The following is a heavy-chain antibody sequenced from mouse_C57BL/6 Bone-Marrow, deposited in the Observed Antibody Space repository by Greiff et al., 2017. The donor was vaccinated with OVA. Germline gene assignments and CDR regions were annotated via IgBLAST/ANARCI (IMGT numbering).Heavy chain of an antibody. Sequence: QVQLKQPGAELVKPGASVKLSCKASGYTFTSYWMHWVKQRPGRGLEWIGRIDPNSGGTKYNEKFKSKATLTVDKPSSTAYMQLSSLTSEDSAVYYCARSERWLPTRDYFDYWGQGTTLTVSS. V-gene: IGHV1-72*01. CDR2: IDPNSGGT. CDR3: ARSERWLPTRDYFDY. J-gene: IGHJ2*01. CDR1: GYTFTSYW. D-gene: IGHD2-2*01.